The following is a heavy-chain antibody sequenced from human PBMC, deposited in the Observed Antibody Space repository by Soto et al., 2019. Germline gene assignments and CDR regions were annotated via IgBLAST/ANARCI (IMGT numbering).Heavy chain of an antibody. J-gene: IGHJ4*02. Sequence: PSETLSLTCAVYGGSFSGYYWSWIRQPPGKGLEWIGEINHNGSTNYNPSLKSRVTISVDTSKNQFSLKLSSVTAADTAVYYCARGNVVVAALDYWGQGTLVTVSS. CDR2: INHNGST. CDR1: GGSFSGYY. CDR3: ARGNVVVAALDY. D-gene: IGHD2-15*01. V-gene: IGHV4-34*01.